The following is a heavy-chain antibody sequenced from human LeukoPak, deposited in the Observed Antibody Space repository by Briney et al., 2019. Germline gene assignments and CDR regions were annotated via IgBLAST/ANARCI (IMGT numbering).Heavy chain of an antibody. Sequence: GGSLRLSCAASGFTFGDYAMHWVRQAPGKGLEWVSGISWNSGSIGYADSVKGRFTISRDNAKNSLYLQMNSLRAEDTALYYCAKVWWLVEGYHYYGMDVWGQGTTVTVSS. CDR3: AKVWWLVEGYHYYGMDV. V-gene: IGHV3-9*01. D-gene: IGHD6-19*01. CDR1: GFTFGDYA. J-gene: IGHJ6*02. CDR2: ISWNSGSI.